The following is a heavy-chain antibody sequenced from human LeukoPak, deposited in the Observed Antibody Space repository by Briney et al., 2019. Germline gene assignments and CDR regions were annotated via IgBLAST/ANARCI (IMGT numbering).Heavy chain of an antibody. CDR1: GFSFSSDG. V-gene: IGHV3-74*01. Sequence: GGSLRLSCSASGFSFSSDGMSWVRQAPGKGLVWVSRINSDGSSTNYADSVKGRFTISRDNAKNTLYMQMNSLRAEDTAVYYCARSTLWFGYFDYWGQGTLVTVSS. D-gene: IGHD3-10*01. CDR2: INSDGSST. CDR3: ARSTLWFGYFDY. J-gene: IGHJ4*02.